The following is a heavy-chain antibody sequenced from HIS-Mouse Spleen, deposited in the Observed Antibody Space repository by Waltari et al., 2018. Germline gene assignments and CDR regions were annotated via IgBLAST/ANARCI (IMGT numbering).Heavy chain of an antibody. Sequence: QVQLQQWGAGLLKPSETLSLTCAVYGGSFSGYYWSWIRQPPGKGLEWIGEINHSGSTNYNPSLKSRVTISVDTSKNQFSLKLSSVTAADTAVYYCARGGRGATIGGAFDIWGQGTMVTVSS. J-gene: IGHJ3*02. V-gene: IGHV4-34*01. CDR3: ARGGRGATIGGAFDI. CDR1: GGSFSGYY. D-gene: IGHD1-26*01. CDR2: INHSGST.